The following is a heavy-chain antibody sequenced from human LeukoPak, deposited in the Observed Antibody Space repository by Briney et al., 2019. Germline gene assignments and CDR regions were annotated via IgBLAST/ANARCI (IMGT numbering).Heavy chain of an antibody. CDR2: IHYSANV. Sequence: PSETLSLTCTVSGGSIISNLYYWGWIRQPPGKGLEWIGDIHYSANVYYNSSLKSRVTIFVDTSQNQFSLKLSSVTAADTAVYYCARRGVINSRMVRGDFDYWGQGTLVTVSS. CDR3: ARRGVINSRMVRGDFDY. D-gene: IGHD3-10*01. J-gene: IGHJ4*02. CDR1: GGSIISNLYY. V-gene: IGHV4-39*01.